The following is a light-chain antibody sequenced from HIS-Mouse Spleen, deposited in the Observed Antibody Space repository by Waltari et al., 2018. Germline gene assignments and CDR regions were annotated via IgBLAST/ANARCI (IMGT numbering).Light chain of an antibody. CDR3: YSTDSSGNHRV. CDR1: ALPKKY. V-gene: IGLV3-10*01. CDR2: EDS. Sequence: SYELTQPPSVSVSPGQTARITCSGDALPKKYAYWYQQKSGQAPVLVIYEDSKRPSGIPEGFSRSSSGTRATLTISGAQVEDEADYYCYSTDSSGNHRVFGGGTKLTVL. J-gene: IGLJ2*01.